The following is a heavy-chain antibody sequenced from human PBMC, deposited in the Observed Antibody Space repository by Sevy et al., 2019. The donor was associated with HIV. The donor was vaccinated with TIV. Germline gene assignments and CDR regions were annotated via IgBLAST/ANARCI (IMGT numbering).Heavy chain of an antibody. V-gene: IGHV1-18*01. J-gene: IGHJ1*01. CDR2: ISAYNGDT. CDR3: ARAPSGSQGPGQYFHH. Sequence: ASVKVSCKTSGYTFTSYIISWVRQAPGQGLEWMGRISAYNGDTKYAQKLQGRVTMTTDTSTSTAYMELRSLKSDDTAVYYCARAPSGSQGPGQYFHHWGQGTLLTVSS. D-gene: IGHD1-26*01. CDR1: GYTFTSYI.